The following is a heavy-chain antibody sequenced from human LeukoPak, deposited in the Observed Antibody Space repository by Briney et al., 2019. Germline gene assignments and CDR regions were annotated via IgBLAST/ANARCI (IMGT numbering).Heavy chain of an antibody. CDR3: AKGVGYGGMDV. CDR2: ISYDGHNE. V-gene: IGHV3-30*18. CDR1: GFTFSSYA. Sequence: GGSLRLSCAASGFTFSSYAMSWVRQAPGKGLEWVAVISYDGHNEYYADSVKGRFTISRDNSKNTVYVQMNSLRAEDTAVYYCAKGVGYGGMDVWGQGTTVTVSS. D-gene: IGHD2-8*01. J-gene: IGHJ6*02.